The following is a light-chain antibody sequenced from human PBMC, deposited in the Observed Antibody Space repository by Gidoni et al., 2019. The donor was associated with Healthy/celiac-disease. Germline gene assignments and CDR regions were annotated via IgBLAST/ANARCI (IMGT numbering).Light chain of an antibody. CDR2: GAS. Sequence: DIVLPLSPGTLSLSPGERATLSCRPSQSVSSSYLAWYQQKPGQAPRLLIYGASSRATGIPDRFSGSGSGTDFTLTISRLEPEDIAVYYCQQYGSSPLFGQGTKVEIK. CDR1: QSVSSSY. CDR3: QQYGSSPL. J-gene: IGKJ1*01. V-gene: IGKV3-20*01.